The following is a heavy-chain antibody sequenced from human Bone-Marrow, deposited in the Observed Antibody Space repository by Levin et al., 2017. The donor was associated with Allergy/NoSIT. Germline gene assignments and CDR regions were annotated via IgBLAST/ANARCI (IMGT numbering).Heavy chain of an antibody. J-gene: IGHJ1*01. CDR2: IYSGGDT. V-gene: IGHV3-53*01. D-gene: IGHD7-27*01. CDR3: ATTLNQCNGDVCPPPPKYFRH. Sequence: LSLTCAASGFHISDTYMIWVRQAPGKWLEWVSVIYSGGDTYNADSVRGRFTVSGDNSKNTVYLHMNSLRAEDTAFYYCATTLNQCNGDVCPPPPKYFRHWGQGTLVVVSS. CDR1: GFHISDTY.